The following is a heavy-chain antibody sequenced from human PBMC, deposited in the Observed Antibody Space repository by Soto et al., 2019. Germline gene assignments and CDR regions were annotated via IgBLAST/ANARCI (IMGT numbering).Heavy chain of an antibody. D-gene: IGHD3-22*01. CDR1: GDSMRSNNW. J-gene: IGHJ4*02. V-gene: IGHV4-4*02. CDR3: ARGGYDSSGYYFRLDY. CDR2: IYHSGTT. Sequence: QVQLQESGPGLVKPSGTLSLTCAVSGDSMRSNNWWSWVRQPPGKGLEWIGEIYHSGTTNYNPSHKSRVTISVDKSKNRFSLRLNSVTAADTAFYYCARGGYDSSGYYFRLDYWGQGTLVTVSS.